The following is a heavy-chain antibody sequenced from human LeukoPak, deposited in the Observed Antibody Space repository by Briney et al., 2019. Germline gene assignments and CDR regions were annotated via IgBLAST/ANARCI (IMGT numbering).Heavy chain of an antibody. CDR1: GGSISSSSYY. J-gene: IGHJ4*02. CDR2: IYYSGST. Sequence: SETLSLTCTVSGGSISSSSYYWGWIRQSPGKGLEWIGSIYYSGSTYYNPSLKSRVTISVDTSKNQFSLKLSSVSAADTAVYYSARHVEATNYYFDYWGQGTLVTVSS. V-gene: IGHV4-39*01. D-gene: IGHD2-8*01. CDR3: ARHVEATNYYFDY.